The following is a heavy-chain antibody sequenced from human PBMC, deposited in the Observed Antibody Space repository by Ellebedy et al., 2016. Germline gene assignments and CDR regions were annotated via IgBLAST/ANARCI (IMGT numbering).Heavy chain of an antibody. CDR2: ISYDGSNK. V-gene: IGHV3-30-3*01. Sequence: GGSLRLSCAASGFTFSSYAMHWVRQAPGKGLEWVAVISYDGSNKYYADSVKGRFTISRDNSKNTLYLQMNSLRAEDTAVYYCARTPTGTGVYWGQGTLVTVSS. J-gene: IGHJ4*02. CDR1: GFTFSSYA. D-gene: IGHD3-10*01. CDR3: ARTPTGTGVY.